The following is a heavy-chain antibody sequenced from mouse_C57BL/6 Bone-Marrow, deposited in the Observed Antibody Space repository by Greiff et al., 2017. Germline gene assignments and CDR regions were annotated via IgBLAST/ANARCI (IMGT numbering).Heavy chain of an antibody. J-gene: IGHJ2*01. V-gene: IGHV5-6*01. Sequence: EVHLVESGGDLVKPGGSLKLSCAASGFTFSSYGMSWVRQTPDKRLAWVATISSGGSYNSYPDSVKGRFTISRDKPKNTLYMQMSSLKSEDTAMYYWARFTTVFDYWGQGTTLTVSS. CDR1: GFTFSSYG. CDR2: ISSGGSYN. D-gene: IGHD1-1*01. CDR3: ARFTTVFDY.